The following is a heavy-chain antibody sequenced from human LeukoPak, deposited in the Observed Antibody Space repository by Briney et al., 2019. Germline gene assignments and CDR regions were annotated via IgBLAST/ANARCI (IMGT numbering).Heavy chain of an antibody. D-gene: IGHD6-13*01. J-gene: IGHJ4*02. CDR2: VYSGGRT. V-gene: IGHV3-66*02. Sequence: GGSLRLSCAASGFTVDDTYMSWVRQAPGKGLEWVSVVYSGGRTFYADSVKGRFTISRDNSKNTVYLQMNSLKADDTAVYYCARQAAAGLDYWGQGTLVTVSS. CDR1: GFTVDDTY. CDR3: ARQAAAGLDY.